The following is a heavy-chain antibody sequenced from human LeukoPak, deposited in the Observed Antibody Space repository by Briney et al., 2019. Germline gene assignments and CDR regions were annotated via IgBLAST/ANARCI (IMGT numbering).Heavy chain of an antibody. Sequence: GVSLRLSCAASGFTFSSYGMHWVRQAPGKGLEWVAVISYDGSNKYYADSVKGRFTISRDNSKNTLYLQMNSLRAEDTAVYYCAKDRVRIAVAFDYWGQGTLVTVSS. CDR2: ISYDGSNK. V-gene: IGHV3-30*18. CDR1: GFTFSSYG. J-gene: IGHJ4*02. CDR3: AKDRVRIAVAFDY. D-gene: IGHD6-19*01.